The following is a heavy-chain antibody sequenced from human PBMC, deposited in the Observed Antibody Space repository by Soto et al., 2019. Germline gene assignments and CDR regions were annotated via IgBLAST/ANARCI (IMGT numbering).Heavy chain of an antibody. CDR3: ARDKGGEFLKGSGMDV. Sequence: QMQLQESGPGLVKPSETLSLICSVSGDSITAYYLSWLRQCPGQELEWIGYIYHNGETNYNPSLKSRVTISAATSKTQFSLRLSSVTAADTGVYYCARDKGGEFLKGSGMDVWGQGTTVIVSS. V-gene: IGHV4-59*01. D-gene: IGHD3-10*01. CDR2: IYHNGET. CDR1: GDSITAYY. J-gene: IGHJ6*02.